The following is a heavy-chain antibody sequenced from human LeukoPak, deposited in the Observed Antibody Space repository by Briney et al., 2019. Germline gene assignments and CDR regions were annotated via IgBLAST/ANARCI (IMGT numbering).Heavy chain of an antibody. CDR1: GGSISSGDYY. J-gene: IGHJ4*02. V-gene: IGHV4-30-4*08. Sequence: SETLSLTCTVSGGSISSGDYYWSWIRQPPGKGLEWIGYIYYSGSTYYNPSLKSRVTISVDTSKNQYSLKLSSVTAADTAAYYCARAADSFDYWGQGTLVTVSS. CDR3: ARAADSFDY. CDR2: IYYSGST.